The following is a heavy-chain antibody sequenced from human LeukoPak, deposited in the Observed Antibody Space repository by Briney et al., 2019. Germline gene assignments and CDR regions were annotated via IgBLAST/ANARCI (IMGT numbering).Heavy chain of an antibody. J-gene: IGHJ4*02. Sequence: GGSLRLSCAASGFTFDDYAMHWVRQAPGKGLEWVSGINWNSGSIDYADSVKGRFTISRDNSKNSLYLQMNSLRAEDTAVYYCAKGGDIVVVPAAKLLDYWGQGTLVTVSS. CDR2: INWNSGSI. CDR3: AKGGDIVVVPAAKLLDY. D-gene: IGHD2-2*01. V-gene: IGHV3-9*01. CDR1: GFTFDDYA.